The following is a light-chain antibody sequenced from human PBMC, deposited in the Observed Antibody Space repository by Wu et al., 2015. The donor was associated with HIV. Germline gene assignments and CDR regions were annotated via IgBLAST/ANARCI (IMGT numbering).Light chain of an antibody. V-gene: IGKV3-20*01. Sequence: EIVLTQSPGTLSLSPGERATLSCRASQSVSSSYLAWYQQNPGQAPRLLIYGASSRATGIPDRFSGSGSGTDFTLTISRLEPEDFAVYYCQQYAGSPYTFGQGTKLEI. CDR3: QQYAGSPYT. J-gene: IGKJ2*01. CDR1: QSVSSSY. CDR2: GAS.